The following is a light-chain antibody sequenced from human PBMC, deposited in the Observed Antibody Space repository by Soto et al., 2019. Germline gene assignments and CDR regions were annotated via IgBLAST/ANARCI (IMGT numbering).Light chain of an antibody. V-gene: IGKV2-28*01. Sequence: DIVMTQSPLSLPVTPGEPASISCRSSQSLLHSNAYNYLDWYVQKPGQSPQLLIYLGSHRASGGPDRISGSGSGTDFTLKISRVEAEDAGFYYCMQALQTPRTFGQGTKVEI. J-gene: IGKJ1*01. CDR2: LGS. CDR3: MQALQTPRT. CDR1: QSLLHSNAYNY.